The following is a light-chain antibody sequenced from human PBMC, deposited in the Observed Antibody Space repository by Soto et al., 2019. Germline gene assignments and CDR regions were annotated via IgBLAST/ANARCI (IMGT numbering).Light chain of an antibody. CDR3: ATWDDTLNARV. Sequence: QSVLTQPPSASGTPGQRVTISCSGSSSNIGSNSVNWYHQVAGTAPKLLIHSDNQRPSGVPDRFSGSKSGTSASLAISGLQSGDEADYYCATWDDTLNARVFGGATKVTVL. V-gene: IGLV1-44*01. CDR2: SDN. CDR1: SSNIGSNS. J-gene: IGLJ3*02.